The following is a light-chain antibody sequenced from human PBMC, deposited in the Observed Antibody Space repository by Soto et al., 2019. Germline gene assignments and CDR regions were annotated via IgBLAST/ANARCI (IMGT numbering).Light chain of an antibody. CDR3: HYYDDSPPFP. V-gene: IGKV3-20*01. CDR1: QTVNSWF. CDR2: GAS. Sequence: EIVLTQSPGTLPLSPGERATFSCRASQTVNSWFLAWYQHKPGQAPRLLIYGASSRATGIPDRFSGSGSGTDFTLTISRLEPEDFAVYYCHYYDDSPPFPFGPGTKVDIK. J-gene: IGKJ3*01.